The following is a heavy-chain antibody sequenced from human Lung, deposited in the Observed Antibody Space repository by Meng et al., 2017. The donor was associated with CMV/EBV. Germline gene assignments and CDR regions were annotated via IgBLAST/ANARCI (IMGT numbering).Heavy chain of an antibody. Sequence: GGSLRLSXAASGFTFSSYGMHWVRQAPGKGLEWVAFIRYDGSNKYYADSVKGRFTISRDNSKNTLYLQMNSLRAEDTAVYYCAKDRIAARRGYFDYWGQGTLVTFSS. V-gene: IGHV3-30*02. J-gene: IGHJ4*02. CDR3: AKDRIAARRGYFDY. D-gene: IGHD6-6*01. CDR1: GFTFSSYG. CDR2: IRYDGSNK.